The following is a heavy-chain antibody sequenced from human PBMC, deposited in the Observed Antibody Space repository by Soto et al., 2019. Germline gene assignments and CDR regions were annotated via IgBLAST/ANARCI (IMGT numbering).Heavy chain of an antibody. J-gene: IGHJ4*02. CDR1: GGSISSGGYY. CDR3: ARAKSIAARPWANYFDY. V-gene: IGHV4-31*03. D-gene: IGHD6-6*01. Sequence: QVQLQESGPGLVKPSQTLSLTCTVSGGSISSGGYYWSWIRQHPGKGLEWIGYIYYSGSTYYNPSLKSRVTISVDTSKNQFSLKLSSLTAADTAVYYCARAKSIAARPWANYFDYWGQGTLVTVSS. CDR2: IYYSGST.